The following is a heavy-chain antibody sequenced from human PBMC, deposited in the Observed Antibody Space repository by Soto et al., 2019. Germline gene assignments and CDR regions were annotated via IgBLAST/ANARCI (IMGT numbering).Heavy chain of an antibody. J-gene: IGHJ4*02. CDR2: ISSSSRTI. Sequence: EVQLVESGGGLVQPGGSLRLSCAASEFTFRSYSMNWVRQAPGKGLEWVSYISSSSRTIYYADSVKGRFTISRDNAKNSLYLQMNSLRDEDTAVYYCARAYYHDSDNYYPLGYWGQGTLVTVSS. D-gene: IGHD3-22*01. CDR3: ARAYYHDSDNYYPLGY. V-gene: IGHV3-48*02. CDR1: EFTFRSYS.